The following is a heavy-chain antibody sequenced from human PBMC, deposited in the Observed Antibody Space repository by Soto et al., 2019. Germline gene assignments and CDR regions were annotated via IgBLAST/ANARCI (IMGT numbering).Heavy chain of an antibody. CDR2: MNPNSGNT. CDR1: GYTFTSYD. CDR3: ARGDTLPKCSSGWNNWFDP. V-gene: IGHV1-8*01. J-gene: IGHJ5*02. D-gene: IGHD6-19*01. Sequence: QVQLVQSGAEVKKPGASVKVSCKASGYTFTSYDINWVRQATGQGLEWMGWMNPNSGNTGYAQKFQGRVTMTRNTSISTAYVELSSLRSEDTAVYYCARGDTLPKCSSGWNNWFDPWCQGPLVTASS.